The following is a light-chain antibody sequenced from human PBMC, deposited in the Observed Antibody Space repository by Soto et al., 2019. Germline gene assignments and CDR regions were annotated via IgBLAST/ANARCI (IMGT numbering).Light chain of an antibody. CDR3: QQYHKWPA. J-gene: IGKJ5*01. CDR1: QSVFSS. V-gene: IGKV3D-15*01. CDR2: GAA. Sequence: ETVMTHSPATLSVSPGERATLSCGASQSVFSSLAWYQHNPGQAPRLLIYGAATRATGIPARFSGSGSGTEFSLTISSQQSDDIAVYCCQQYHKWPAFGQGTRLEIK.